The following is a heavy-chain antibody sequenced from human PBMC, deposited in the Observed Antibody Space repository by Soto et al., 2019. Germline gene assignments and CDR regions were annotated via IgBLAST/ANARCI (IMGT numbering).Heavy chain of an antibody. CDR2: ISAYNGNT. J-gene: IGHJ4*02. V-gene: IGHV1-18*01. CDR1: GYTFTSYG. CDR3: AREGNYYGSGSYYNRPRWFDY. Sequence: ASVKVSCKASGYTFTSYGISWVRQAPGQGLEWMGWISAYNGNTNYAQKLQGRVTMTTDTSTSTAYMELRSLRSDDTAVYYCAREGNYYGSGSYYNRPRWFDYWGQGTLVTVSS. D-gene: IGHD3-10*01.